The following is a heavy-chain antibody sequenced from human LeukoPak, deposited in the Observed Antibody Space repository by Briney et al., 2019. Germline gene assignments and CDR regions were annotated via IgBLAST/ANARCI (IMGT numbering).Heavy chain of an antibody. CDR3: ARDQNVGTVTTPDYGMDV. V-gene: IGHV1-2*02. D-gene: IGHD4-17*01. J-gene: IGHJ6*02. CDR1: GYTFSDHY. Sequence: GASVKVSCKASGYTFSDHYMQWVRQAPGQGFEWLGWINPNSGGTSYAQKFQGRVTMTRDTSISTAYMELSRLGSDDTAVYYCARDQNVGTVTTPDYGMDVWGQGTTVTVSS. CDR2: INPNSGGT.